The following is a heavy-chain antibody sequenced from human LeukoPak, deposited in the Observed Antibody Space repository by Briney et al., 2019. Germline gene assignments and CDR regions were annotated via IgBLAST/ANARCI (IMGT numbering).Heavy chain of an antibody. CDR3: ARLREDSYDYYGMDV. J-gene: IGHJ6*02. D-gene: IGHD2-15*01. V-gene: IGHV4-59*08. CDR2: IYYSEST. Sequence: SETLSLTCTVSGGSISNYYWSWIRQPPGKGLEWIGYIYYSESTNYNPSLKSRVTISVDTSQRQFSLKLSSVTAADTAVYYCARLREDSYDYYGMDVWGQGTTVTVSS. CDR1: GGSISNYY.